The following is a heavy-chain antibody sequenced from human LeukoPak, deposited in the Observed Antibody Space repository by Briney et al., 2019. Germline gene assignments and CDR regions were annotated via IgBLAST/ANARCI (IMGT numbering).Heavy chain of an antibody. J-gene: IGHJ4*02. Sequence: GESLKISCKGSGYSFSNYWIGWVRQMPGKGLEWMAIINPGNSDIKYNPAFQGQVTISADNSIGTAYLQWSSLKASDSAMYYCTRRSSSEFWGQGTLVTVSS. CDR1: GYSFSNYW. D-gene: IGHD6-6*01. CDR2: INPGNSDI. V-gene: IGHV5-51*01. CDR3: TRRSSSEF.